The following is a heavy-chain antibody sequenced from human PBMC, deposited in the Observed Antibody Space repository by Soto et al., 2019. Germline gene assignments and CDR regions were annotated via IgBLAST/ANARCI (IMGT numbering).Heavy chain of an antibody. Sequence: QVQLVQSGAEVKNPGASMKVSCKASGYTVSDYYMHWVRQAPGQGLECMGWISPNNGATNYAQKFQDRVTMTRDASITTAYMGLSRLRSDDTAVYYCARGGEFCSTGSCNSSLGDAFDVWGQGTTVTVSS. CDR1: GYTVSDYY. J-gene: IGHJ3*01. D-gene: IGHD2-15*01. CDR3: ARGGEFCSTGSCNSSLGDAFDV. V-gene: IGHV1-2*02. CDR2: ISPNNGAT.